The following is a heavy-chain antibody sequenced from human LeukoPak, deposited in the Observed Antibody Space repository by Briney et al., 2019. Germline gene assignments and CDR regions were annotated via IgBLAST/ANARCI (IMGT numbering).Heavy chain of an antibody. V-gene: IGHV4-34*01. Sequence: SETLSLTCAVYGGSFSGYYWGWIRQPPGKGLEWFGEIKHSGSTNYNPSLKSRVTISVDTSKNQFSLKLSSVTAADTAVYYCAGDHLYCSSTSCYGGPFDYWGQGTLVTVSS. CDR3: AGDHLYCSSTSCYGGPFDY. D-gene: IGHD2-2*01. J-gene: IGHJ4*02. CDR2: IKHSGST. CDR1: GGSFSGYY.